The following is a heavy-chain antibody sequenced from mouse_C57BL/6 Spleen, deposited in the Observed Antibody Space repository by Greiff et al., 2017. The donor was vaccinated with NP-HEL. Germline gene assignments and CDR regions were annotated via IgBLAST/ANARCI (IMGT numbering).Heavy chain of an antibody. CDR3: ARSGYYGSKSSFDY. V-gene: IGHV1-82*01. CDR1: GYAFSSSW. D-gene: IGHD1-1*01. Sequence: VQLQQSGPELVKPGASVKISCTASGYAFSSSWMNWVQQRPGKGLEWIGRIYPGDGDTNYNGKFKGKATLTADKSSSTAYMQLSSLTSEDSAVYFCARSGYYGSKSSFDYWGQGTTLTVSS. J-gene: IGHJ2*01. CDR2: IYPGDGDT.